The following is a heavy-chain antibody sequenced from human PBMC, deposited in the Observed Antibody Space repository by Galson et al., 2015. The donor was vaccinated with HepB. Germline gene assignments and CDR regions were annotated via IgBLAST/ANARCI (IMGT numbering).Heavy chain of an antibody. CDR2: IYYSGST. D-gene: IGHD3-22*01. Sequence: TLSLTCTVSGGSISSGGYYWSRIRQHPGKGLEWIGYIYYSGSTYYNPSLKSRVTISVDTSKNQFSLKLSSVTAADTAVYYCARVGLSYYDSSGYPDYWGQGTLVTVSS. CDR1: GGSISSGGYY. J-gene: IGHJ4*02. V-gene: IGHV4-31*03. CDR3: ARVGLSYYDSSGYPDY.